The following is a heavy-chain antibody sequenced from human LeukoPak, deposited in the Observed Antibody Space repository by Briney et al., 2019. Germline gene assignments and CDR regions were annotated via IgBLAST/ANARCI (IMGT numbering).Heavy chain of an antibody. Sequence: ASVKVSFKASGYTFTSYDINWVRPATGQGLEWMRWMNPNSGNTGYAQKFQGRVTITRNTSISTAYMELSSLRSEDTAVYYCARGRAPFWEYYYYYMDVWGKGTTVTVSS. CDR3: ARGRAPFWEYYYYYMDV. J-gene: IGHJ6*03. V-gene: IGHV1-8*03. D-gene: IGHD3-3*01. CDR1: GYTFTSYD. CDR2: MNPNSGNT.